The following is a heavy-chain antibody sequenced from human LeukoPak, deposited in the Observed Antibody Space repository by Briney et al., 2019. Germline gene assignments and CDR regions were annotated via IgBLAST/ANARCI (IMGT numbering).Heavy chain of an antibody. J-gene: IGHJ3*02. CDR1: GGAISSGGYY. CDR2: IYYSGST. Sequence: SETLSLTCTVSGGAISSGGYYWSWIRQHPGKGLEWIGYIYYSGSTYYNPSLKSRFTISVDTSKNQFSLKLTSVTAADTAVYYCARAAFGGVPLDIWGQGTMVTVSS. D-gene: IGHD3-16*01. CDR3: ARAAFGGVPLDI. V-gene: IGHV4-31*03.